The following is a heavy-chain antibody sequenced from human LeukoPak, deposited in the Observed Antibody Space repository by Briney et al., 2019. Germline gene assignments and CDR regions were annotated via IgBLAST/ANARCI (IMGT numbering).Heavy chain of an antibody. D-gene: IGHD3-22*01. CDR2: ISSSSTTI. CDR1: GFTFSSHS. J-gene: IGHJ4*02. CDR3: ARDPYYYDSSGYYFDY. Sequence: GGSLRLSCAASGFTFSSHSMNWVRQAAGKGLEWVSFISSSSTTIYYADSVKGRFTISRDNSKNTLYLQMNSLRAEDTAVYYCARDPYYYDSSGYYFDYWGQGTLVTVSS. V-gene: IGHV3-48*01.